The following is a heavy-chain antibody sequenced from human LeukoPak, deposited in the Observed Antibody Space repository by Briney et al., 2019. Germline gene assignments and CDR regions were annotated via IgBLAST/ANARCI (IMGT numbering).Heavy chain of an antibody. CDR2: ISAYNGDT. J-gene: IGHJ4*02. CDR3: ARDPSNSRGWRAFFDY. CDR1: GHTFNKYG. D-gene: IGHD6-19*01. Sequence: ASVKVSCKASGHTFNKYGISWVRQAPGQGLEWMGWISAYNGDTNYAQKFQGRVTMTTDTSTSTAYMEVRSLISDDTAVYYCARDPSNSRGWRAFFDYWGQGTLVTVSS. V-gene: IGHV1-18*01.